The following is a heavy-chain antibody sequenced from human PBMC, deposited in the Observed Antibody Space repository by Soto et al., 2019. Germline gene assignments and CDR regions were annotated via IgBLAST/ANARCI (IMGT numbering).Heavy chain of an antibody. CDR3: AREKVGTAFFDN. Sequence: PSETLSLTCDVSGFSMSSGYYWSWVRQPPGKGLEWIGSIYRSGNSYHNPSLETRLILSVDTSKNQYSLKLASVTAADTAMYYCAREKVGTAFFDNWGQGTQVTVSS. J-gene: IGHJ4*02. CDR1: GFSMSSGYY. V-gene: IGHV4-38-2*02. D-gene: IGHD1-1*01. CDR2: IYRSGNS.